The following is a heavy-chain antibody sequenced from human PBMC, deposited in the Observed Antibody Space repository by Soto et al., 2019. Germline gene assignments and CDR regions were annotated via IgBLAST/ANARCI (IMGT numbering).Heavy chain of an antibody. V-gene: IGHV3-53*01. Sequence: EVQVVESGGGLIQPGGSLRLSCAASGFTVSSNYMSWVRQAPGKGLEWVSVIYSGGSTYYADSVKGRFTISRDNSKNTLYLQMNSLRAEDTAVYYCARDSWGRVAGTWGFDYWGQGTLVTVSS. CDR1: GFTVSSNY. CDR2: IYSGGST. CDR3: ARDSWGRVAGTWGFDY. D-gene: IGHD6-19*01. J-gene: IGHJ4*02.